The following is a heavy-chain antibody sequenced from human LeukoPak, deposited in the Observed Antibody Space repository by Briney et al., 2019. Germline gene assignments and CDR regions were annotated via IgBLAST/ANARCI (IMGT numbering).Heavy chain of an antibody. D-gene: IGHD3-9*01. CDR3: ARVSYDILTGYSYFDY. CDR2: TYYRSKWYN. Sequence: SQTLSLTCAISGDSVSCNSAAWNWIRQSPSRGLEWLGRTYYRSKWYNDYAVSVKSRITINPDTSKNQFSLQLNSVTPEDTAVYYCARVSYDILTGYSYFDYWGQGTLVTVSS. CDR1: GDSVSCNSAA. J-gene: IGHJ4*02. V-gene: IGHV6-1*01.